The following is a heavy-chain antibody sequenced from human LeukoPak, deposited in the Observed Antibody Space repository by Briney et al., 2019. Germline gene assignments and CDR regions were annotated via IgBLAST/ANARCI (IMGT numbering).Heavy chain of an antibody. CDR1: GFTFSSYS. CDR2: ISTSSSTI. D-gene: IGHD3-10*01. CDR3: ARNRGYYYGSGGYYSAHYFDY. J-gene: IGHJ4*02. V-gene: IGHV3-48*02. Sequence: PGGSLRLSCAASGFTFSSYSMNWVRQAPGKGLDWVSYISTSSSTIYYADSVKGRFTLSRDNAKNSLYLQMNSLRDEDTAVYYCARNRGYYYGSGGYYSAHYFDYWGQGTLVTVSS.